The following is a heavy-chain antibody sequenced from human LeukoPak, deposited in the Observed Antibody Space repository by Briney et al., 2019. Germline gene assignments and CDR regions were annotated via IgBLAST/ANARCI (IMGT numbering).Heavy chain of an antibody. CDR2: ISYDGRNK. Sequence: GGSLRLSCVASGFTFSSYGMHWVRQAPGKGLEWVAVISYDGRNKYYADSVKGRFTISRDNSENTLSLQMNGLRAEDTAVYYCANSLTNWFDPWGQGTLVTVSS. CDR1: GFTFSSYG. V-gene: IGHV3-30*18. D-gene: IGHD3-16*01. CDR3: ANSLTNWFDP. J-gene: IGHJ5*02.